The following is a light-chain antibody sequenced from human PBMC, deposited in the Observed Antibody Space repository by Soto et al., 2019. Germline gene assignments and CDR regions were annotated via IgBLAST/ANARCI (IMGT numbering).Light chain of an antibody. J-gene: IGKJ4*01. CDR2: GAS. V-gene: IGKV3-15*01. CDR3: QQFDNWPVT. Sequence: EIVTTQSPATLSVSPGERVIFSCRASQSVTTNLAWYPHKPGQAPRLLISGASTGATGIPARFSGSGSGTEFTLTINSLQSEDFAVYSCQQFDNWPVTFGGGNKL. CDR1: QSVTTN.